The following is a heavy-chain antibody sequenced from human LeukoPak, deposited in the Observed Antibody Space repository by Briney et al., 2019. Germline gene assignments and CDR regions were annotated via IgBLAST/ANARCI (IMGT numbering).Heavy chain of an antibody. Sequence: GGSLRLSCAASGFTFSSYGMHWVRQAPGKGLEWVAVISYDGSNKYYADSVKGRFTISRDNSKNTLYLQMNSLRAEDTAVYYCAKDRQGYQLLFPNVGYYFDYWGQGTLVTVSS. CDR3: AKDRQGYQLLFPNVGYYFDY. CDR1: GFTFSSYG. J-gene: IGHJ4*02. D-gene: IGHD2-2*01. V-gene: IGHV3-30*18. CDR2: ISYDGSNK.